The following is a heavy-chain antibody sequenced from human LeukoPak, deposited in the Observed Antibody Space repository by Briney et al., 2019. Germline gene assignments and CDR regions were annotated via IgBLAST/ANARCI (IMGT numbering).Heavy chain of an antibody. J-gene: IGHJ3*02. V-gene: IGHV3-30*02. CDR1: GFTFSSYG. D-gene: IGHD1-26*01. CDR2: IRYDGSNK. CDR3: ARRSSWSDAFDI. Sequence: GGSLRLSCAASGFTFSSYGMHWVRQAPGKGLEWVAFIRYDGSNKYYADSVKGRFTISRDNSKNTLYLQMNSLRAEDTAVYYCARRSSWSDAFDIWGQGTMVTVSS.